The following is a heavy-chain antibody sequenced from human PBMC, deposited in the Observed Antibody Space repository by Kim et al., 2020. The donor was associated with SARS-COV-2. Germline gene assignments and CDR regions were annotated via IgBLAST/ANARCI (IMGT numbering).Heavy chain of an antibody. CDR1: DYTFTSYG. CDR3: ARDPTYYYGSGSYGFDY. V-gene: IGHV1-18*04. J-gene: IGHJ4*02. D-gene: IGHD3-10*01. Sequence: ASVKVSCKASDYTFTSYGISWVRQAPGQGLEWMGWISAYNGNTNYAQKLQGRVTMTTDTSTSTAYMELRSLRSDDTAVYYCARDPTYYYGSGSYGFDYWGQGTLVTVSS. CDR2: ISAYNGNT.